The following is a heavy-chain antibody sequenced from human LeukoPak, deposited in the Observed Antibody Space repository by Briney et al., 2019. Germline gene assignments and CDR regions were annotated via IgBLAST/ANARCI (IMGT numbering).Heavy chain of an antibody. CDR2: IYYSGST. Sequence: PSETLSLTCTVSGGSISSSSYYWGWIRQPPGKGLEWIGSIYYSGSTYYNPSLKSRVTISVDTSKNQFSLKLNSVTAADTAVYYCASGGLKTALRYFATAPFDYWGQGTLVTVSS. D-gene: IGHD3-9*01. V-gene: IGHV4-39*01. J-gene: IGHJ4*02. CDR1: GGSISSSSYY. CDR3: ASGGLKTALRYFATAPFDY.